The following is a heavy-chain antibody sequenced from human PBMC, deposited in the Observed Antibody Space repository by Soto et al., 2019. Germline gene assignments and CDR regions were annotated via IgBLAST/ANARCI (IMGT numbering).Heavy chain of an antibody. D-gene: IGHD1-1*01. CDR2: VIPIIGEG. J-gene: IGHJ3*02. CDR1: GGTFSSQT. V-gene: IGHV1-69*02. Sequence: QVQLVQSGAEVKEPGSSVKVSCKVSGGTFSSQTINWVRQVPGQGLEWMGSVIPIIGEGKYAQSFLGRVTITGERSTRTAYRELSSLRAEDTAVYYCARPAVNDLDADSSAFDIWGQGTMVTVSS. CDR3: ARPAVNDLDADSSAFDI.